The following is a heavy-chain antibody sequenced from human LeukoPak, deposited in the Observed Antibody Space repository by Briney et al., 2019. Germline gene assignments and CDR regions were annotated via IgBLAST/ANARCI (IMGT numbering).Heavy chain of an antibody. CDR1: GFTFSSSA. V-gene: IGHV3-23*01. D-gene: IGHD4-23*01. J-gene: IGHJ4*02. Sequence: PGGSLRLSCAASGFTFSSSAMSWVRQAPGKGLEWVSAISNNGGYTYYADSVQGRFTISRDNSKNTLYLQVNSLRAEDTALYYCARRGDGGRSFDYWGQGTLVTVSS. CDR3: ARRGDGGRSFDY. CDR2: ISNNGGYT.